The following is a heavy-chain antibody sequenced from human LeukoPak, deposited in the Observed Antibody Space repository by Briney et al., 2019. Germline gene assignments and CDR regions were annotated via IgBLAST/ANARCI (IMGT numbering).Heavy chain of an antibody. J-gene: IGHJ5*02. V-gene: IGHV4-39*02. CDR3: ATDSSGWYDNWFDP. D-gene: IGHD6-19*01. CDR2: IYYSGST. CDR1: VGTISSSSYN. Sequence: PSETVSLTCTVSVGTISSSSYNWGWIRQPPGRGLEWIGSIYYSGSTYYNPSLKSRVTISVDTSKNQFSLKLSSVTAADTAVYYCATDSSGWYDNWFDPWGQGTLVTVSS.